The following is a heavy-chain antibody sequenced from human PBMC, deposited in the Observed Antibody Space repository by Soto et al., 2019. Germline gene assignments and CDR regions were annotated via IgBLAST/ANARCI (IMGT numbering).Heavy chain of an antibody. D-gene: IGHD6-6*01. J-gene: IGHJ6*02. Sequence: EVQLVESGGGLVQPGGSLRLSCAASGFTFSSYWMSWVRQAPGKGLEWVANIKQDGSEKYYVDSVKGRITISRDNAKNSLYLQMNSLRAEDTAVYYCARKGSSSDLYYYYGMDVWGQGTTVTVSS. CDR2: IKQDGSEK. V-gene: IGHV3-7*03. CDR1: GFTFSSYW. CDR3: ARKGSSSDLYYYYGMDV.